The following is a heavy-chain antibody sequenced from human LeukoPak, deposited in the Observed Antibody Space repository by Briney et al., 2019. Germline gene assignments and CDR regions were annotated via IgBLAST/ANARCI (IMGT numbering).Heavy chain of an antibody. D-gene: IGHD3-22*01. Sequence: ASVKVSCKASGYIFTGYYMHWVRQAPGQGLEWMGWINPNSGGTNYAQKFQGRVTMTRDTSISTAYMELSRLRSDDTAVYYCASEDDSSGYYGHWGQGTLVTVSS. CDR2: INPNSGGT. CDR3: ASEDDSSGYYGH. V-gene: IGHV1-2*02. CDR1: GYIFTGYY. J-gene: IGHJ4*02.